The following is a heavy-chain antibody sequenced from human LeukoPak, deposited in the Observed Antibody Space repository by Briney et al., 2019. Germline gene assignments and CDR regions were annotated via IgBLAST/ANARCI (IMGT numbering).Heavy chain of an antibody. J-gene: IGHJ6*02. V-gene: IGHV3-43*02. CDR1: GFTIGPYA. CDR3: ATWAFYHNLDV. Sequence: GGALRLSCAASGFTIGPYAMYWVRQGPGRGLEWVSVIKADGSGTFYADSVRGRFTTSRDNSKNSLYLQMNSPTSEDTALYYCATWAFYHNLDVWGQGTTVIVSS. D-gene: IGHD2/OR15-2a*01. CDR2: IKADGSGT.